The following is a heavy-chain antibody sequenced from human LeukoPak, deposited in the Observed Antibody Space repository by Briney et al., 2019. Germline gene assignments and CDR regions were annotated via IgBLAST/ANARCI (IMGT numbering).Heavy chain of an antibody. CDR1: GYSFTSYW. CDR2: IYPGDSDT. CDR3: ARRHSSSSNGYYYYYMDV. J-gene: IGHJ6*03. V-gene: IGHV5-51*01. D-gene: IGHD6-6*01. Sequence: GESLKISCKGSGYSFTSYWIGWVRQMPGKGLEWMGIIYPGDSDTRYSPSFQGQVTISADKSISTAYLQWSSLKASDTAMYYCARRHSSSSNGYYYYYMDVWGKGTTVTVSS.